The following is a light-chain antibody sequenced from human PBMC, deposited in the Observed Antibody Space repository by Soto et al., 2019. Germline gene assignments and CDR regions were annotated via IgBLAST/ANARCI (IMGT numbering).Light chain of an antibody. J-gene: IGLJ2*01. CDR2: DNG. CDR1: SSNIGSNY. Sequence: QSVLTQPPSVSAAPGQKVTISCSGSSSNIGSNYVSWYQQLPGAAPKLLIYDNGKRPSGMPDRFSGSQSGTSATLGITGLQTGDEADYYCGTWDNSLSAVFGGGTQLTVL. V-gene: IGLV1-51*01. CDR3: GTWDNSLSAV.